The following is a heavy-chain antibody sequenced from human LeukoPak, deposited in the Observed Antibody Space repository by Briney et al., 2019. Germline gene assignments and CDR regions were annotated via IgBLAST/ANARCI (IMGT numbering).Heavy chain of an antibody. Sequence: GGSLRLSCAASGFTFSSYGMHWVRQAPGKGLEWVAFIRYDGSNKYYADSVKGRFTISRDNSKNTLYLQMSSLRAEDTAVYYCANIVVVPAAPEDAFDIWGQGTMVTVSS. J-gene: IGHJ3*02. CDR3: ANIVVVPAAPEDAFDI. V-gene: IGHV3-30*02. CDR2: IRYDGSNK. D-gene: IGHD2-2*01. CDR1: GFTFSSYG.